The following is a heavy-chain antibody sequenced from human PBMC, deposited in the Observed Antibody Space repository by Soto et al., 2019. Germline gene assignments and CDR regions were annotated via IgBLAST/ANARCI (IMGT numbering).Heavy chain of an antibody. CDR3: ARDRSSGWYYFDY. CDR1: GFTVSSSY. D-gene: IGHD6-19*01. CDR2: VHSGGST. Sequence: GVSLRLSCAASGFTVSSSYMSWIRQAPGKGLEWVSVVHSGGSTHYADSVKGRFTISRDNAENTLYLQMNSLRVEDTAVYYCARDRSSGWYYFDYWGQGPLVTNSS. V-gene: IGHV3-53*01. J-gene: IGHJ4*02.